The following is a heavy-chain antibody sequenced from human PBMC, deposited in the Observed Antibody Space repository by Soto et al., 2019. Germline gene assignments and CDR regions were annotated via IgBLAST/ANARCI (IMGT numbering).Heavy chain of an antibody. CDR2: INPNSGGT. V-gene: IGHV1-2*04. CDR1: GYTFTGYY. D-gene: IGHD4-17*01. CDR3: ARQLRGDSYYYYYGMDV. Sequence: ASVKVSCKASGYTFTGYYMHWVRQAPGQGLEWMGWINPNSGGTNYAQKFQGWVTMTRDTSISTAYMELSRLRSDDTAVYYCARQLRGDSYYYYYGMDVWSQVTKDTVSS. J-gene: IGHJ6*02.